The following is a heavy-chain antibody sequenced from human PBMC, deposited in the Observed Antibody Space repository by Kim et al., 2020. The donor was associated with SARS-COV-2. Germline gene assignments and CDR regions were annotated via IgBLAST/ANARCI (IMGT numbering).Heavy chain of an antibody. CDR3: AREMASGYDWGNYYGMDV. CDR2: ISAYNGNT. V-gene: IGHV1-18*01. CDR1: GYTFTSYG. D-gene: IGHD5-12*01. J-gene: IGHJ6*02. Sequence: ASVKVSCKASGYTFTSYGISWVRQAPGQGLEWMGWISAYNGNTNYAQKLQGRVTMTTDTSTSTAYMELRSLRSDDTAVYYCAREMASGYDWGNYYGMDVWGQGTTVTVSS.